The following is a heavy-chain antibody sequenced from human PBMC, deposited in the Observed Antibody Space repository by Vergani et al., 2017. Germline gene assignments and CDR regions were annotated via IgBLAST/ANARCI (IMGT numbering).Heavy chain of an antibody. CDR3: AKDKGVGSYGGRGAFDY. Sequence: EVQLLESGGGLVQPGGSLRLSCAASGFTFDDYAMHWVRQAPGKGLEWVSGISWNSGSIGYADSVKGRFTISRDNAKNSLYLQMNSLRAEDTALYYCAKDKGVGSYGGRGAFDYWGQGTLVTVSS. V-gene: IGHV3-9*01. CDR2: ISWNSGSI. D-gene: IGHD5-18*01. CDR1: GFTFDDYA. J-gene: IGHJ4*02.